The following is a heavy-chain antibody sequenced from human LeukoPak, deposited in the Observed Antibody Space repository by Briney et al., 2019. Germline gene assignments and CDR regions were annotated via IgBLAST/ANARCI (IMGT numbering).Heavy chain of an antibody. D-gene: IGHD3-10*01. CDR3: ARDGGLVDTMVRGVISDAFDI. CDR2: ISSSSSYI. Sequence: GGSLRLSCAASGFTFSSYSMNWVRQAPGKGLEWVSSISSSSSYIYYADSVKGRFTISRDNAKNSLYLQMNSLRAEDTAVYYCARDGGLVDTMVRGVISDAFDIWGQGTMVTVSS. J-gene: IGHJ3*02. V-gene: IGHV3-21*04. CDR1: GFTFSSYS.